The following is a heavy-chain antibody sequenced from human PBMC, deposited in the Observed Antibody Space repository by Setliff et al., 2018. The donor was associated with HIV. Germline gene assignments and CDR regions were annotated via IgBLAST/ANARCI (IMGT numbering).Heavy chain of an antibody. D-gene: IGHD3-10*01. V-gene: IGHV4-39*01. J-gene: IGHJ4*02. CDR1: GGSITRTPYY. Sequence: SETLSLTCTVSGGSITRTPYYWCWRRQPPGKGLEWIGSIYHTGITYDNPSLKRRVTIYVDTSKNQISLRLSSVTAADPAVYYCARLSGGRVPNYWGQGTLVTVSS. CDR3: ARLSGGRVPNY. CDR2: IYHTGIT.